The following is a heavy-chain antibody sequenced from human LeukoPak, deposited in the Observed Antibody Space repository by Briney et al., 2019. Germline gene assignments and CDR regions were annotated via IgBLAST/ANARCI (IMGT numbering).Heavy chain of an antibody. CDR1: GGSFSGYY. CDR3: ARGSGIRVRGVISWFDP. Sequence: SETLSLTCAVYGGSFSGYYWSWIRRPPGKGLEWIGEINHSGSTNYNPSLKSRVTISVDTSKNQFSLKLSSVTAADTAVYYCARGSGIRVRGVISWFDPWGQGTLVTVSS. CDR2: INHSGST. V-gene: IGHV4-34*01. D-gene: IGHD3-10*01. J-gene: IGHJ5*02.